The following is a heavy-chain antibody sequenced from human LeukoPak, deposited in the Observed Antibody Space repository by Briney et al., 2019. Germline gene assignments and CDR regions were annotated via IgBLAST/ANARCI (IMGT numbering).Heavy chain of an antibody. CDR1: GGSISSGGYY. CDR2: IYHTGST. CDR3: ARGLDYYDSSSNRFDP. J-gene: IGHJ5*02. Sequence: PSQTLSLTCTVSGGSISSGGYYWSWIRQPPGKGLEWIGYIYHTGSTDYNPSLKSRVTISVDTSKNQFSLKLSSVTAADTAVYYCARGLDYYDSSSNRFDPWGQGTLVTVSS. V-gene: IGHV4-30-2*01. D-gene: IGHD3-22*01.